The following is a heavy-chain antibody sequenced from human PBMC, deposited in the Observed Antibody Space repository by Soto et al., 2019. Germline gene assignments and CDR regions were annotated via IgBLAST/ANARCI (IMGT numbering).Heavy chain of an antibody. J-gene: IGHJ6*02. CDR2: IYTSASI. CDR1: GADINTYS. Sequence: SETLSLTCSVSGADINTYSWTWIRQPAGKGLEWIGRIYTSASINYNPSLRGRVTLSVDTSTNQVSLKLASVTAADTAVYYCARDREAGYNFYYGMDVWGQGTTVTVSS. V-gene: IGHV4-4*07. CDR3: ARDREAGYNFYYGMDV. D-gene: IGHD6-19*01.